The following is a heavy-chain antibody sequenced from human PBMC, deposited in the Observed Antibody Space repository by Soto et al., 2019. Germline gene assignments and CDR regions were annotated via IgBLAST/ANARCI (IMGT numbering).Heavy chain of an antibody. Sequence: ESGPTLVNPTQTPTLTCTFSGFSFRTSGGGVGWIRQPPGKALEWLALIYWDYDKSYSPSLTSRLTITKDTSKNDVVLTMTNMDPVDTATYYCAHLNYYDSIGGYSRSFDYWGQGTLVTVSS. D-gene: IGHD3-22*01. CDR1: GFSFRTSGGG. J-gene: IGHJ4*02. V-gene: IGHV2-5*02. CDR3: AHLNYYDSIGGYSRSFDY. CDR2: IYWDYDK.